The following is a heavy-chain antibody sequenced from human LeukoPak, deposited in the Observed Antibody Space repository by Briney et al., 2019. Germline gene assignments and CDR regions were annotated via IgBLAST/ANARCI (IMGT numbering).Heavy chain of an antibody. Sequence: GGSLGLSCAASGFTVSSNYMSWVRQAPGKGLEWVSVIYSGGSTYYADSVKGRFTISRDNSKNTLYLQMNSLRAEDTAVYYCARESGDILTGYYKWGQGTMVTVSS. CDR3: ARESGDILTGYYK. CDR1: GFTVSSNY. CDR2: IYSGGST. D-gene: IGHD3-9*01. J-gene: IGHJ3*01. V-gene: IGHV3-53*01.